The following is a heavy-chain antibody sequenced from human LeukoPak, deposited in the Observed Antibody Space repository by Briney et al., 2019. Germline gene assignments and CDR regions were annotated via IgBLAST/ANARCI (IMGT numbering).Heavy chain of an antibody. Sequence: GGSLRLSCAASGFTVSRNYMSWVRQAPGKGLEWVSLIYSGGATYYADSVKGRFTISRDNSKNTLYLQMNSLRAEDTAVYYCARSLAAGFDIWGQGTMVTVSS. D-gene: IGHD6-25*01. CDR1: GFTVSRNY. V-gene: IGHV3-66*01. CDR2: IYSGGAT. CDR3: ARSLAAGFDI. J-gene: IGHJ3*02.